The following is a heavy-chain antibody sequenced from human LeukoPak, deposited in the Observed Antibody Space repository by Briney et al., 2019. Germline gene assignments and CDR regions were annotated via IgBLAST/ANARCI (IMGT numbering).Heavy chain of an antibody. CDR3: ARVGRGLTTVDY. Sequence: SETLSLTCAVSGYSISSGYYWGWIQQPPGKGLEWIGSMYQSGSTYYKSSLKSRVTISVDTSKNYFSLKLSSVTAADTAVYYCARVGRGLTTVDYWGQGTLVTVSS. CDR1: GYSISSGYY. CDR2: MYQSGST. V-gene: IGHV4-38-2*01. D-gene: IGHD4-11*01. J-gene: IGHJ4*02.